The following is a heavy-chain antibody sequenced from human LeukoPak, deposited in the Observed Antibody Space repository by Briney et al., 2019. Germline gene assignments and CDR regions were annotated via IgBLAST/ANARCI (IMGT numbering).Heavy chain of an antibody. V-gene: IGHV4-39*01. CDR1: GGSISSSTYY. J-gene: IGHJ5*02. Sequence: SETLSLTCTVSGGSISSSTYYWDWIRQPPGEGLEWIGSIYYSGTTYYNPSLKSRVTISVDTSKTQFFLKMTSMTVADTAVYYCARRVNRKDWFDPWGQGTLVTVSS. CDR3: ARRVNRKDWFDP. CDR2: IYYSGTT.